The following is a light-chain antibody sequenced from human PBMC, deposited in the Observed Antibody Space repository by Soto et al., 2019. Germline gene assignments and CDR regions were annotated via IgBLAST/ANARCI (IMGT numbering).Light chain of an antibody. V-gene: IGKV3-15*01. CDR2: AAS. CDR1: QSVRSS. J-gene: IGKJ5*01. Sequence: EIVLTQSPGTLYLSPGERATLSCRASQSVRSSSFAWYQQKPGQAPRLLIYAASTRATGIPARFSGSGSGTEFTLTISSLQSEDFAVYYCQQYNNWPPITFGQGTRLEIK. CDR3: QQYNNWPPIT.